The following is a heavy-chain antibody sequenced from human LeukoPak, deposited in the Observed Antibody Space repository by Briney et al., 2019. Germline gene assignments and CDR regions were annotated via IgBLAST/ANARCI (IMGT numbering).Heavy chain of an antibody. CDR2: IYYSGST. Sequence: SETLSLTCTVSGGSISSSSYYWGRIRQPPGKGLEWIGSIYYSGSTYYNPSLKSRVTISVDTSKNQFSLKLSSVTAADTAVYYCARATGYCSSTSCNNWFGPWGQGTLVTVSS. J-gene: IGHJ5*02. CDR3: ARATGYCSSTSCNNWFGP. V-gene: IGHV4-39*01. D-gene: IGHD2-2*01. CDR1: GGSISSSSYY.